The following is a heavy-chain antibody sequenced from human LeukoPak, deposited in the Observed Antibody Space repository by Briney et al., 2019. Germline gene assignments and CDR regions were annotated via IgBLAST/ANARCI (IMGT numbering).Heavy chain of an antibody. V-gene: IGHV1-18*01. CDR2: ISAYNGNT. D-gene: IGHD2-15*01. Sequence: PPASVNVSCKASGYTFTSYGISWVRQAPGQGLEWMGWISAYNGNTNYAQKLQGRVTMTTDTSTSTAYMELRSLRSDDTAVYYCARDPPRIVVVVAATNYCGMDVWGQGTTVTVSS. J-gene: IGHJ6*02. CDR3: ARDPPRIVVVVAATNYCGMDV. CDR1: GYTFTSYG.